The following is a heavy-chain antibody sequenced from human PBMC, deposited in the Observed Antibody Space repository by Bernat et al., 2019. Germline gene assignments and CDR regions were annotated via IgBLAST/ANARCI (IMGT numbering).Heavy chain of an antibody. J-gene: IGHJ6*02. Sequence: QVQLQESGPGLVKPSETLSLTCTVSGGSISSYYWSWIRQPPGKGLEWSGYIYYSGSTNYNPSLKSRVTISVDTSKNQFSLKLSSVTAADTAVYYCARGTPHYDISGYYVYYYYGMDVWGQGTTVTVSS. CDR1: GGSISSYY. CDR2: IYYSGST. V-gene: IGHV4-59*01. D-gene: IGHD3-22*01. CDR3: ARGTPHYDISGYYVYYYYGMDV.